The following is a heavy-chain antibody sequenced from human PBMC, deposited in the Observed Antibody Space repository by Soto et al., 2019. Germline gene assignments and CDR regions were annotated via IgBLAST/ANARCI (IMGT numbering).Heavy chain of an antibody. V-gene: IGHV4-39*01. Sequence: PSETLSLTCTDSGGSISSSSYYWGWIRQPPGKGLEWIGSIYYSGNTYYNPSLKSRVTISVDTSKNQFSLKLSSVTAADTAVYYCASPKIAFYNWFDPWGQGTLVTVSS. CDR1: GGSISSSSYY. CDR3: ASPKIAFYNWFDP. CDR2: IYYSGNT. J-gene: IGHJ5*02. D-gene: IGHD3-3*02.